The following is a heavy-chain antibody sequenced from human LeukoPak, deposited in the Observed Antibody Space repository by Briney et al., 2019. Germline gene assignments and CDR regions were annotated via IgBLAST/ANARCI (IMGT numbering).Heavy chain of an antibody. V-gene: IGHV3-7*01. J-gene: IGHJ6*03. CDR3: ARDPLTLYDYYMDV. D-gene: IGHD3-9*01. CDR2: IKQDGGEK. CDR1: GFTFSSYW. Sequence: AGGSLRLSCAASGFTFSSYWMSWVRQAPGKGLEWVAKIKQDGGEKYYVDSVKGRFTISRDNAKNSLYLQMNSLRAEDTAVYYCARDPLTLYDYYMDVWGKGTTVTVSS.